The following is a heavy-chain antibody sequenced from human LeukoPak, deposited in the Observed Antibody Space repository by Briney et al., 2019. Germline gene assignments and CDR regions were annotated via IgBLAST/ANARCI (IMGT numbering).Heavy chain of an antibody. V-gene: IGHV4-34*01. Sequence: SETLSLTCAVYGGSFSGYYWSWIRQPPGKGLEWIGEINHSGSTNYNPSLKSRVTISVDTSKNQFSLKLSSVTAADTAVYYCARRPVITQPYYYYMDVWGKGTTVTISS. CDR3: ARRPVITQPYYYYMDV. CDR1: GGSFSGYY. J-gene: IGHJ6*03. CDR2: INHSGST. D-gene: IGHD3-22*01.